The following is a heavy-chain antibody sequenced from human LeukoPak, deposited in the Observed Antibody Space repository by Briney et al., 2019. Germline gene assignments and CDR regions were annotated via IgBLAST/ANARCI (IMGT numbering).Heavy chain of an antibody. V-gene: IGHV4-39*07. CDR1: GGSISSSSYY. D-gene: IGHD3-3*01. CDR2: IYYSGST. Sequence: SETLSLTCTVSGGSISSSSYYWGWIRQPPGKGLEWIGSIYYSGSTCYNPSLKSRVTISVDTSKNQFSLKLSSVTAADTAVYYCARGVWSGYYYYYYGMDVWGQGTTVTVSS. J-gene: IGHJ6*02. CDR3: ARGVWSGYYYYYYGMDV.